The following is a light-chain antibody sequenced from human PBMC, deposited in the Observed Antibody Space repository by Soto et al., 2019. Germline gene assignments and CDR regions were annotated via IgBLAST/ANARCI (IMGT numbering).Light chain of an antibody. CDR2: GAS. J-gene: IGKJ5*01. CDR1: QSVSSH. CDR3: QQRYNWPIT. V-gene: IGKV3-11*01. Sequence: ETVVTQSPATLSVSPGERATLSCRASQSVSSHLAWYQQKPGQAPRLLIYGASNRATGIPARFSGSGSGTDFTLTISSLEPEDFSVYYCQQRYNWPITFGQGTRLENK.